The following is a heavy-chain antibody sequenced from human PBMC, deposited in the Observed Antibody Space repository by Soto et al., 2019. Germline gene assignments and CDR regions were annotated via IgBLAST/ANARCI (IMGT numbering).Heavy chain of an antibody. Sequence: GGSLRLSCAASGFTFSSYAMHWVRQAPGKGLEWVAVISYDGSNKYYADSVKGRFTISRDNSKNTLYLQMNSLRAEDTAVYYCAKDQYCSSTSCYTDYWGQGTLVTVSS. CDR2: ISYDGSNK. V-gene: IGHV3-30-3*01. J-gene: IGHJ4*02. CDR1: GFTFSSYA. D-gene: IGHD2-2*02. CDR3: AKDQYCSSTSCYTDY.